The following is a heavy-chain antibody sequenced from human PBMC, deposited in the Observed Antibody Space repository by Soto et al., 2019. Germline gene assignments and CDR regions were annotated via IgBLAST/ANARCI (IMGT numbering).Heavy chain of an antibody. CDR1: GFTFSSYA. CDR2: ISGSGGST. V-gene: IGHV3-23*01. CDR3: AQAVAGSIYYFDY. Sequence: GGSLRLSCAASGFTFSSYAMSWVRQAPGKGLEWVSAISGSGGSTYYADSVKGRFTISRDNSKDTLYLQMNSLRAEDTAVYYCAQAVAGSIYYFDYWGQGTLVTVSS. J-gene: IGHJ4*02. D-gene: IGHD6-19*01.